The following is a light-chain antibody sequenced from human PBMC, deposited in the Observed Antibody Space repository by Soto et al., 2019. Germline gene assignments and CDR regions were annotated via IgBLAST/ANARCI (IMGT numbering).Light chain of an antibody. CDR1: QSVSSY. Sequence: EIVLTQSPATLSLSPGERATLSCRASQSVSSYLAWYQQKPGQAPRLLIYDASNRATGIPAGFSGSGPGTDFTLTISSLEPEDFAVYYCQQRSNWPFTFGQGTRLEIK. J-gene: IGKJ5*01. CDR2: DAS. V-gene: IGKV3D-11*02. CDR3: QQRSNWPFT.